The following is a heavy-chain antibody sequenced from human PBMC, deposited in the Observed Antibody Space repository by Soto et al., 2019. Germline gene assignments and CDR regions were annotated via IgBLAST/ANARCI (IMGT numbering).Heavy chain of an antibody. CDR1: GFTFSSYS. J-gene: IGHJ4*02. CDR3: ASLARCSGGSCYPNY. D-gene: IGHD2-15*01. Sequence: GGSLRLSCAASGFTFSSYSMNWVRQAPGKGLEWVSYISSSSSTIYYADSVKGRFTISRDNAKNSLYLQMNSLRAEDTAVYYCASLARCSGGSCYPNYWGQGTLVTVSS. CDR2: ISSSSSTI. V-gene: IGHV3-48*01.